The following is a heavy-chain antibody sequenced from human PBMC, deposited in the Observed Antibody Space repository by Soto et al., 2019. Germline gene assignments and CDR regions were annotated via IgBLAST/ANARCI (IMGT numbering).Heavy chain of an antibody. D-gene: IGHD6-6*01. CDR3: AKEMASIAAPSPYYYYGMDV. J-gene: IGHJ6*02. CDR1: GFTFSSYA. Sequence: GGSLRLSCAASGFTFSSYAMSWVRQAPGKGLEWVSAISGSGGSTYYADSVKGRFTISRDNSKNTLYLQMNSLRAEDTAVYYCAKEMASIAAPSPYYYYGMDVWGQGTTVTVSS. V-gene: IGHV3-23*01. CDR2: ISGSGGST.